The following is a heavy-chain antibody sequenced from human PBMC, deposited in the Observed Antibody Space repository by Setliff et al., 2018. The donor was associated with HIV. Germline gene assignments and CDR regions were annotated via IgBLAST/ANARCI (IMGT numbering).Heavy chain of an antibody. Sequence: SETLSLTCAVSGGSISGNWWSWVRQSPGKGLEWIGEIYHSGSTHYNPSLQSRVTISVDKSKSQFSLKLNSVTAADTAVYYCGGNGYYSIDYWGQGTLVTVSS. V-gene: IGHV4-4*02. CDR3: GGNGYYSIDY. CDR1: GGSISGNW. J-gene: IGHJ4*02. D-gene: IGHD3-22*01. CDR2: IYHSGST.